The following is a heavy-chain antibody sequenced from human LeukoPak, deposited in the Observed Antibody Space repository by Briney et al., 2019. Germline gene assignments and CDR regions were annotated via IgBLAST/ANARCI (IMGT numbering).Heavy chain of an antibody. J-gene: IGHJ4*02. Sequence: SETLSLTCAVSGGSISSYYWSWIRQPAGKGLEWIGRIYTSGSTNYNPSLKSRVTMSVDTSKNQFSLKLSSVTAADTAVYYCASGGSYYEITYWGQGTLVTVSS. CDR2: IYTSGST. V-gene: IGHV4-4*07. D-gene: IGHD1-26*01. CDR3: ASGGSYYEITY. CDR1: GGSISSYY.